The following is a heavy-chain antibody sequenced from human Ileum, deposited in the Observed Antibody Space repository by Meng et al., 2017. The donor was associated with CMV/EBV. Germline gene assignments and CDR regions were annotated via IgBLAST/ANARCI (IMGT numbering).Heavy chain of an antibody. CDR1: GFTFHTYS. CDR2: ISDSSRYI. Sequence: GESLKISCAASGFTFHTYSMNWVRQAPGKGLEWVSSISDSSRYIYYADSVKGRFTISRDNAKNSLYLQMNSLRAEDTAVYYCVRVERYCRSTTCYGHYYFDSWGQGTLVTVSS. D-gene: IGHD2-2*01. J-gene: IGHJ4*02. CDR3: VRVERYCRSTTCYGHYYFDS. V-gene: IGHV3-21*01.